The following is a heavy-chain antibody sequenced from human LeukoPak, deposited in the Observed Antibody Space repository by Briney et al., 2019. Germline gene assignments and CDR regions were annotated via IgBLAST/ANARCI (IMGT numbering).Heavy chain of an antibody. Sequence: PGGSLRLSCAASGFTFSSYAMSWVRQAPGKGLEWVSRINSEGSSSSYADSVKGRFTISRDNAKNTLYLQMNSLRAEDTAVYYCARGNWGSYSNFDYWGQGALVTVSS. J-gene: IGHJ4*02. D-gene: IGHD7-27*01. CDR3: ARGNWGSYSNFDY. CDR1: GFTFSSYA. CDR2: INSEGSSS. V-gene: IGHV3-74*01.